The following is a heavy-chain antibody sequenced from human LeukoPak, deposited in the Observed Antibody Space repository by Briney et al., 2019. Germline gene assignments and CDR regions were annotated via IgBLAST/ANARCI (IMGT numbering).Heavy chain of an antibody. CDR3: GRVIATTGYFDY. J-gene: IGHJ4*02. CDR1: GDSVSSNSAT. CDR2: TYYRSKWHN. D-gene: IGHD6-13*01. Sequence: SQTLSLTCAISGDSVSSNSATLNWIRQSPSRGLEWLGRTYYRSKWHNDYAVSVKSRITFTPDTSKNQFSLQLNSVITEDTAVYYCGRVIATTGYFDYWGQGTLVTVSS. V-gene: IGHV6-1*01.